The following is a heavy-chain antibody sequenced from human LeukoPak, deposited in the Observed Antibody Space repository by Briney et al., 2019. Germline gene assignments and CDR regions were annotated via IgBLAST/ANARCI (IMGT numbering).Heavy chain of an antibody. Sequence: VASVKVSCKASGYTFTSYGISWVRQAPGQGLEWMGWISAYNGNTNYAQKLQGRVTMTTDTSTSTAYMELRSLRSDDTAVYYCARDQYYYDSSGYYPYDYWGQGTLVTVSS. J-gene: IGHJ4*02. D-gene: IGHD3-22*01. CDR2: ISAYNGNT. CDR1: GYTFTSYG. V-gene: IGHV1-18*01. CDR3: ARDQYYYDSSGYYPYDY.